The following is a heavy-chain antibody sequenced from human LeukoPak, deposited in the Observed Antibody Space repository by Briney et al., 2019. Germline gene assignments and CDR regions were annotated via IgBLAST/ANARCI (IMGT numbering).Heavy chain of an antibody. CDR3: ARAYHDSLDY. CDR2: INSDGSEG. J-gene: IGHJ4*02. Sequence: GGSLRLSCAVSGFTFSGFWMSWSRQAPGKGLEWVASINSDGSEGYYADVVKGRFTISRDNAKNSLYLQVNSLRAEDTAVYYCARAYHDSLDYWGQGTLVTVSS. V-gene: IGHV3-7*03. D-gene: IGHD2-2*01. CDR1: GFTFSGFW.